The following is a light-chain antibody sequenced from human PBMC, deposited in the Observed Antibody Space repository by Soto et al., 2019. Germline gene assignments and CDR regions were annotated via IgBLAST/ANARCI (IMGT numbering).Light chain of an antibody. V-gene: IGLV1-40*01. CDR1: SSNIGAGYG. CDR2: GNS. J-gene: IGLJ2*01. Sequence: QSVLTQPPSVSGAPGQRVTISCTGSSSNIGAGYGVHWYQQLPGTAPKLLIYGNSNRPSGVPDRFSGSKSGTSASLAITGLQAEDEADYYCQSYDSSLSGGGVFGGGTKLTVL. CDR3: QSYDSSLSGGGV.